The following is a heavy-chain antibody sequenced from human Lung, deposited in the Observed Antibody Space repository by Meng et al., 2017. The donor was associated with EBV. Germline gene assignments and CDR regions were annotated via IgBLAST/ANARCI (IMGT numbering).Heavy chain of an antibody. J-gene: IGHJ4*02. Sequence: QVQLVQSGAEVKKPGALVKFSCKASGYIFNNYGVSWVRQAPGQGLEWMGWFVNYVDTYPAPKFQGRVTMTTDTHTNTAFMELRSLTSDDTAVYYCASGTPGRSYCDYWGQGTLVTVST. CDR3: ASGTPGRSYCDY. CDR1: GYIFNNYG. CDR2: FVNYVDT. D-gene: IGHD2-15*01. V-gene: IGHV1-18*01.